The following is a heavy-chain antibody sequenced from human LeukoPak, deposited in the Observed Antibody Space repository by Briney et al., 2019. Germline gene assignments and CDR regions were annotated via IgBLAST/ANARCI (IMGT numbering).Heavy chain of an antibody. D-gene: IGHD1-14*01. CDR2: VYPAGSII. Sequence: GESLRTSCKASEYDFANYWIGWVRQMPGKGLEWMGIVYPAGSIIHYSPSFQGQVTISVDRSISTAYLQWTSLRASDSAMYFCARRKYSDTWFDPWGQGTLVTVSS. CDR1: EYDFANYW. J-gene: IGHJ5*02. CDR3: ARRKYSDTWFDP. V-gene: IGHV5-51*01.